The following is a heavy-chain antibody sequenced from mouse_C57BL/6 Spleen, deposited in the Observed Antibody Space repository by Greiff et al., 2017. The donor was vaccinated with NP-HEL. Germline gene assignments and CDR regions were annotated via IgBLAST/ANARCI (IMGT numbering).Heavy chain of an antibody. CDR3: ARTGHSLYWYFDV. CDR2: INPSNGGT. V-gene: IGHV1-53*01. D-gene: IGHD6-2*01. J-gene: IGHJ1*03. CDR1: GYTFTSYW. Sequence: VQLQQPGTELVKPGASVKLSCKASGYTFTSYWMHWVKQRPGQGLEWIGNINPSNGGTNYNEKFKSKATLTVDKSSSTAYMQLSSLTSEDSAVYYCARTGHSLYWYFDVWGTGTTVTVSS.